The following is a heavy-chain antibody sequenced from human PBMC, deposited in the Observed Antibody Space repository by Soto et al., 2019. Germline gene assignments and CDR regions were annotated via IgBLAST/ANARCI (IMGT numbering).Heavy chain of an antibody. D-gene: IGHD2-21*01. CDR3: ARGFGDKSGGMDV. J-gene: IGHJ6*02. V-gene: IGHV4-59*01. CDR1: GASISNYD. CDR2: IYYSGST. Sequence: SETLSLTCTVSGASISNYDWSWIRQPPGKGLEWIGYIYYSGSTNYNPSLKSRVTISVDMSKNQFSLKLSSVTAADTAVYYCARGFGDKSGGMDVWGQGTTVT.